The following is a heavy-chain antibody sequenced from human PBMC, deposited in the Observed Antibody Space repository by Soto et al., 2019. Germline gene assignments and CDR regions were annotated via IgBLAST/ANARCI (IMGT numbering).Heavy chain of an antibody. V-gene: IGHV4-34*01. CDR2: INHSGST. CDR1: GGSFSGYY. CDR3: AIYTMVYGSVDY. Sequence: PSETLSLTCAVYGGSFSGYYWSWIRQPPGKGLEWIGEINHSGSTNYNPSLKSRVTISVDTSKNQFSLKLSSVTAADTAVYYCAIYTMVYGSVDYWGQGTLVTVSS. J-gene: IGHJ4*02. D-gene: IGHD2-8*01.